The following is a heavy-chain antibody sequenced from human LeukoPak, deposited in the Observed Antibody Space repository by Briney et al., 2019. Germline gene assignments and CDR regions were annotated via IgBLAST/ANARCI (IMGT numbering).Heavy chain of an antibody. J-gene: IGHJ4*02. Sequence: VASVKVSCTASGYTFTSYGISWVRQAPGQGLEWMGWISAYNGNTNYAQKLQGRVTMTTDTSTSTAYMELRSLRSDGTAVYYCARGGDFWSGYPSFDYWGQGTLVTVSS. CDR2: ISAYNGNT. D-gene: IGHD3-3*01. CDR1: GYTFTSYG. CDR3: ARGGDFWSGYPSFDY. V-gene: IGHV1-18*01.